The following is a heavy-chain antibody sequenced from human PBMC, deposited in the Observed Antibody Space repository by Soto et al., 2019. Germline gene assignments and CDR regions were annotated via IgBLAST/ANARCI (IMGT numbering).Heavy chain of an antibody. CDR3: ASSPPPTVPVYSRYFDL. D-gene: IGHD4-17*01. CDR2: IIPIFGTA. V-gene: IGHV1-69*14. CDR1: GGTFSSYA. Sequence: QVQLVQSGAEVKKPGSSVKVSCKASGGTFSSYAINWVRQAPGQGLEWMGGIIPIFGTANYAQKFQGRVTITADSSTNTAYMELRRLRSEDTAVYYWASSPPPTVPVYSRYFDLWGRGTLVTVSS. J-gene: IGHJ2*01.